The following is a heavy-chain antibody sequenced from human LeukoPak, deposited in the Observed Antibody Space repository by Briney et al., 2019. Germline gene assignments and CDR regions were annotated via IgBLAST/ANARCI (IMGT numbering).Heavy chain of an antibody. CDR2: ISSSSSYI. Sequence: GGSLRLSCAASGFTFSSYSMNWVRQAPGKGLEWVSPISSSSSYIYYADSVKGRFTISRDNSKNTLYLQMNSLRAEDTAVYYCAKDSLRFLEWLSDAFDIWGQGTMVTVSS. J-gene: IGHJ3*02. D-gene: IGHD3-3*01. CDR1: GFTFSSYS. CDR3: AKDSLRFLEWLSDAFDI. V-gene: IGHV3-21*01.